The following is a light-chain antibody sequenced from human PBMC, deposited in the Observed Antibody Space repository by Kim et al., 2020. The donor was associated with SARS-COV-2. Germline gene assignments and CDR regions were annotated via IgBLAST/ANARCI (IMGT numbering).Light chain of an antibody. V-gene: IGLV3-21*04. CDR1: NIGSKS. CDR3: QVWDSSSGHPVV. Sequence: SYELTQPPSVSVAPGKTARITCGGNNIGSKSVHWYQQKPGQAPVLVIYYDSDRPSGIPERFSGSNSGNTATLTISRVEAGDEADYYCQVWDSSSGHPVVFGGGTQLTVL. CDR2: YDS. J-gene: IGLJ2*01.